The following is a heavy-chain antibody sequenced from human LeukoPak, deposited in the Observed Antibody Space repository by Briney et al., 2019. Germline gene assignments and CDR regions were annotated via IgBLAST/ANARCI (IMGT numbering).Heavy chain of an antibody. D-gene: IGHD3-22*01. CDR2: IYYSGST. CDR3: ARHFGYYFGY. CDR1: GGSISSYY. V-gene: IGHV4-59*08. J-gene: IGHJ4*02. Sequence: PSETLSLTCTVSGGSISSYYWSWIRQPPGKGLEWIGYIYYSGSTNYNPSLKSRVTISVDTSKNQFSLKLSSVTAADTAVYYCARHFGYYFGYWGQGTLVTVSS.